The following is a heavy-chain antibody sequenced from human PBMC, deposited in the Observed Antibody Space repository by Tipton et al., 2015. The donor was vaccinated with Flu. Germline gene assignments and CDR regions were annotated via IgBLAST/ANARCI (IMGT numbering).Heavy chain of an antibody. Sequence: TLSLTCSVSGDSIGSGYYWGWIRQPPEKGLEWIGNIYRTGSTYYNPSLKSRVTISVDTSKTQFSLRLTSVTAADTAVYFCARDPSLGMPEYFDSWGQGTLVTVSS. CDR2: IYRTGST. CDR3: ARDPSLGMPEYFDS. V-gene: IGHV4-38-2*02. D-gene: IGHD2-2*01. CDR1: GDSIGSGYY. J-gene: IGHJ4*02.